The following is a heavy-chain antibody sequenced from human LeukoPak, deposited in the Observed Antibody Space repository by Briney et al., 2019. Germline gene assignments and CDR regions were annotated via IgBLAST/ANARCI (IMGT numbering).Heavy chain of an antibody. D-gene: IGHD6-13*01. Sequence: PSETLSLTCTVSGGSISSSSYYWGWIRQPPGKGLEWIGSIYYSGSTYYNPSLKSRVTISVDTSKNQFSLKLTSVTAADTAVYYCARDRTGGSSWYGTWFDPWGQGTLVTVSS. V-gene: IGHV4-39*07. CDR1: GGSISSSSYY. J-gene: IGHJ5*02. CDR3: ARDRTGGSSWYGTWFDP. CDR2: IYYSGST.